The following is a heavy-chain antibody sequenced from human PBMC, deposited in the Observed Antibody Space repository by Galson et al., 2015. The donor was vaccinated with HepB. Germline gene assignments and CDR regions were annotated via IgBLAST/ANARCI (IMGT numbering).Heavy chain of an antibody. CDR1: GYTLTEFS. D-gene: IGHD3-3*01. Sequence: QSGAEVKKPGESLKIPCKVSGYTLTEFSVHWVRQAPGKGLEWMGGFDPEDGERIYAQKFQGRVTMTEDTSTDTAYMELTSLRSEDTAVYYCATDWRLRPWRNWGQGALVTVSS. CDR3: ATDWRLRPWRN. V-gene: IGHV1-24*01. CDR2: FDPEDGER. J-gene: IGHJ4*02.